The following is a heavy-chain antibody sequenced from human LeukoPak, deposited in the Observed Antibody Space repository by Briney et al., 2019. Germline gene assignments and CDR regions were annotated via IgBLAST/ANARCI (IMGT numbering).Heavy chain of an antibody. CDR3: ARDYSEQLGYYYYYMDV. CDR2: ISSSGSTI. J-gene: IGHJ6*03. V-gene: IGHV3-48*03. D-gene: IGHD1-26*01. Sequence: GGSLRLSCAASGFTFSSYEMNWVRQAPGKGLEWVSYISSSGSTIYYADSVKGRFTISRDNAKNSLYLQMNSLRAEDTAVYYCARDYSEQLGYYYYYMDVWGKGTTVTVSS. CDR1: GFTFSSYE.